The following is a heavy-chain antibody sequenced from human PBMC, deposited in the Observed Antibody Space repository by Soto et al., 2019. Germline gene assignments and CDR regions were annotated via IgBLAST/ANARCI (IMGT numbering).Heavy chain of an antibody. CDR1: GGPFTSFD. V-gene: IGHV1-69*06. D-gene: IGHD1-26*01. Sequence: VALVQSGSEVKKPGSSVKVSCKTSGGPFTSFDVNWVRQAPGQGLEWMGGIIPIFGTTNYAQKFQGRVTITADMPTTTAYMELGSLRSDDTAVYFCAVGLSGSYYQNGMDVWGLGTTVIVS. CDR2: IIPIFGTT. J-gene: IGHJ6*02. CDR3: AVGLSGSYYQNGMDV.